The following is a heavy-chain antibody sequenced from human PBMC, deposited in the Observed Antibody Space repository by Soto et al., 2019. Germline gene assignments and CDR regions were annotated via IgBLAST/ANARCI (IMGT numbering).Heavy chain of an antibody. Sequence: SETLSLTCTVSGGSISSSSYYWGWIRQPPGKGLEWIGSIYYSGSTYYNPSLKSRVTISVDTSKNQFSLKLSSVTAADTAVYYCARTYYYGSGSNPHFDYWGQGTLVTVSS. CDR1: GGSISSSSYY. CDR3: ARTYYYGSGSNPHFDY. D-gene: IGHD3-10*01. J-gene: IGHJ4*02. CDR2: IYYSGST. V-gene: IGHV4-39*01.